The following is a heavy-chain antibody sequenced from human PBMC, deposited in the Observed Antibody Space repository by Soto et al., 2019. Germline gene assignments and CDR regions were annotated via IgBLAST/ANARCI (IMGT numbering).Heavy chain of an antibody. CDR3: ASLYDFWSGYYPIRYGMDV. CDR1: GGSISSGGYY. D-gene: IGHD3-3*01. V-gene: IGHV4-31*03. CDR2: IYYSGST. J-gene: IGHJ6*02. Sequence: SETLSLTCTVSGGSISSGGYYWSWIRQHPGKGLEWIGYIYYSGSTYYNPSLKSRVTISVDTSKNQFSLKLSSVTAADTAVYYCASLYDFWSGYYPIRYGMDVWGQGTTVTVSS.